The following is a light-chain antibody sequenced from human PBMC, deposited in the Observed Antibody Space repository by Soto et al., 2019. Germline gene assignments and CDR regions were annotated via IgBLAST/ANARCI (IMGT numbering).Light chain of an antibody. J-gene: IGKJ2*01. Sequence: ILLTQSPGTLSLSPGERATLSCGASQSVSSSYLAWYQQKPGQAPRLLIYSASSRAAGLPARFSGSGTGTDFTLTINRLEPEDFAVYYCQQYHSSPYTFGQWTKLEIK. CDR1: QSVSSSY. V-gene: IGKV3-20*01. CDR3: QQYHSSPYT. CDR2: SAS.